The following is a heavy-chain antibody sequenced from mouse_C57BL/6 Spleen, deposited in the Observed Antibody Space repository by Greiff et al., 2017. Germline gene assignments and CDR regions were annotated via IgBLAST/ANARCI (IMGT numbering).Heavy chain of an antibody. Sequence: QVQLQQPGAELVKPGASVKLSCKASGYTFTSYWMHWVKQRPGQGLEWIGMIHPNSGSTNYNEKFQSKATLTVDKSSSTAYMQLSSLTSEDSAVYYCARYGSSRYFDVWGTGTTVTVSS. D-gene: IGHD1-1*01. CDR1: GYTFTSYW. CDR3: ARYGSSRYFDV. V-gene: IGHV1-64*01. CDR2: IHPNSGST. J-gene: IGHJ1*03.